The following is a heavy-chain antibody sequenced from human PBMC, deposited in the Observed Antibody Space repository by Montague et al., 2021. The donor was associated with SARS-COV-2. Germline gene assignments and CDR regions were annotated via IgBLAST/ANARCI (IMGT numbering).Heavy chain of an antibody. V-gene: IGHV4-39*07. Sequence: SETLSLTCTVSGGSISSNNYYWDWIRQPPGKGLEWIGSIYDSGXTXYXXXXKXRVTISVDTSKNQFSLKLSSVTAADTAVYYCARAPVAHITIFGVVTSFDYWGQGTLVTVSS. J-gene: IGHJ4*02. CDR3: ARAPVAHITIFGVVTSFDY. CDR2: IYDSGXT. D-gene: IGHD3-3*01. CDR1: GGSISSNNYY.